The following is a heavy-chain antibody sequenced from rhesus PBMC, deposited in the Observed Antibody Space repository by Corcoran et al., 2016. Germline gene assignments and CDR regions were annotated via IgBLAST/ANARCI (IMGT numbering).Heavy chain of an antibody. CDR1: AFALTRSGMV. Sequence: QVTLKESGPALVRPTQTLTLTCTCSAFALTRSGMVVGWLRLPPGWSREWLALIYWDDDKRYSTSLESRLTISKDTSKNQVFLIMTNMDPVDTATYYCARGENYDFWSGYYTGYFDSWGQGVLVTVSS. CDR3: ARGENYDFWSGYYTGYFDS. J-gene: IGHJ4*01. V-gene: IGHV2-152*01. D-gene: IGHD3-3*01. CDR2: IYWDDDK.